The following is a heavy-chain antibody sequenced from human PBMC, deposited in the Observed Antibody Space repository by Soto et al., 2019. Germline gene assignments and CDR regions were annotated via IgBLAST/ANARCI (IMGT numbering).Heavy chain of an antibody. Sequence: XSVKVSCKASGYTFTSYYMHWVRQAPGQGLEWMGIINPSGGSTSYAQKFQGRVTMTRDTSTSTVYMELSSLRSEDTAVYYCARASLGYCSSTSCPGDYYYGMDVWGQGTTVTSP. CDR2: INPSGGST. D-gene: IGHD2-2*01. J-gene: IGHJ6*02. CDR1: GYTFTSYY. V-gene: IGHV1-46*01. CDR3: ARASLGYCSSTSCPGDYYYGMDV.